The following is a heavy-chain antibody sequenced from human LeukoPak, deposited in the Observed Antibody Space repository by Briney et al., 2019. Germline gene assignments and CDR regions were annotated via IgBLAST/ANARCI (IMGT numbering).Heavy chain of an antibody. V-gene: IGHV4-39*07. CDR1: GGSISSSSYY. Sequence: SETLSLTCTVSGGSISSSSYYWGWIRQPPGKGLEWIGSIYYSGSTYYNPSLKSRVTISVDTSKNQFSLKLSSVTAADTAVYYCARANWENNWFDPWGQGTLVTVSS. CDR3: ARANWENNWFDP. D-gene: IGHD7-27*01. CDR2: IYYSGST. J-gene: IGHJ5*02.